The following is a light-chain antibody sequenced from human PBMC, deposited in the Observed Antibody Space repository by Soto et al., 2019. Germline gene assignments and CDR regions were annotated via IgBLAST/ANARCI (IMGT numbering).Light chain of an antibody. V-gene: IGLV2-14*01. CDR3: RSYTNSSTLV. CDR1: SSDVGGYNY. Sequence: QSALTQPASVSGSPGQSITISCTGTSSDVGGYNYVSWYQQHPGKAPKLMIYDVSHRPSGVSNRFSGSKSGSTASLTISGLQAEDEADYYCRSYTNSSTLVFGGGTKLTVL. J-gene: IGLJ3*02. CDR2: DVS.